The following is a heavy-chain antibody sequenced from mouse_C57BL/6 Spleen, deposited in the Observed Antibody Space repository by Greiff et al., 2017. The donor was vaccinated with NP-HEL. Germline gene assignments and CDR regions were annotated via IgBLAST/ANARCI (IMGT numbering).Heavy chain of an antibody. V-gene: IGHV1-80*01. CDR2: IYPGDGDT. D-gene: IGHD2-1*01. Sequence: VQVVESGAELVKPGASVKISCKASGYAFSSYWMNWVKQRPGKGLEWIGQIYPGDGDTNYNGKFKGKATLTADKSSSTAYMQLSSLTSEDSAVYFCARGTGNYFFAYWGQGTLVTVSA. CDR1: GYAFSSYW. CDR3: ARGTGNYFFAY. J-gene: IGHJ3*01.